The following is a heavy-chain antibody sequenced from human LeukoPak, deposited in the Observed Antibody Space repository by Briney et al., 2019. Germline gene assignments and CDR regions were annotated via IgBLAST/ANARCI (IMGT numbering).Heavy chain of an antibody. CDR3: ARGHGAMAP. D-gene: IGHD5-18*01. V-gene: IGHV4-39*01. CDR2: IYYSGST. CDR1: GGSISSSSYY. J-gene: IGHJ5*02. Sequence: PSETLSLTCTVSGGSISSSSYYWGWIRQPPGKGLEWIGSIYYSGSTYYNPSLKSRVTISVDTSKNQFSLKLSSVTAADTAVYYCARGHGAMAPWGQGTLVTVSS.